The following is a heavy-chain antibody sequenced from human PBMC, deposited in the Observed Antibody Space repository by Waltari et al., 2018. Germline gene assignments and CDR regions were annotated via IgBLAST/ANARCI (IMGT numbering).Heavy chain of an antibody. D-gene: IGHD6-6*01. J-gene: IGHJ6*02. V-gene: IGHV3-30-3*01. CDR1: GFTFSSYA. CDR2: ISYDGSNK. CDR3: AREYLAARFDGMDV. Sequence: QVQLVESGGGVVQPGRSLRLSCAASGFTFSSYAMPWVRQAPGKGLEWVAVISYDGSNKYYADSVKGRFTISRDNSKNTLYLQMNSLRAEDTAVYYCAREYLAARFDGMDVWGQGTTVTVSS.